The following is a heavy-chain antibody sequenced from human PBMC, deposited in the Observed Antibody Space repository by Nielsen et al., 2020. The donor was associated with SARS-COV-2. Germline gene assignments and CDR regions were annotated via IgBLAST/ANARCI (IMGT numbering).Heavy chain of an antibody. J-gene: IGHJ4*02. D-gene: IGHD4-17*01. CDR1: GFAFSTHA. CDR3: ARDGSTVATPADYFDS. CDR2: ILFDGSET. Sequence: GGSLRLSCAASGFAFSTHAMHWVRQSPGKGLEWVALILFDGSETYYADSVKGRFTISRDNSKNTLYLEMNSLRPEDTTLYYCARDGSTVATPADYFDSWGLGTLVIVSS. V-gene: IGHV3-30*04.